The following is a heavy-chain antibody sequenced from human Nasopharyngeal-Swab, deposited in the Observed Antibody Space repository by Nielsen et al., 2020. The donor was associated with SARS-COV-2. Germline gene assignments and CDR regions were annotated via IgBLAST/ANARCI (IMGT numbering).Heavy chain of an antibody. D-gene: IGHD3-16*01. Sequence: GSLRLSCAVSGGPFIGYQWNWIRQPPGNGLEWIGEVDHSGNTNYNPSLKSRVIISADTSRSQFSLKLTSVTAADTAVYYCARRNWGLRYWGQGTLVTVSS. CDR3: ARRNWGLRY. V-gene: IGHV4-34*01. J-gene: IGHJ4*02. CDR1: GGPFIGYQ. CDR2: VDHSGNT.